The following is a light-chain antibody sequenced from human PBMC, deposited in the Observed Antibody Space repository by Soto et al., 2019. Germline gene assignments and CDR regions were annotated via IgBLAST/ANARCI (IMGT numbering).Light chain of an antibody. CDR3: QQYNNWPPLT. J-gene: IGKJ4*01. CDR1: QSVSSN. Sequence: EIVMTQSPATLSVSPGERANLSCRASQSVSSNLAWYPQKPGQAPRLLIYGASTRATGIPARFSGSGSGTEFTLTISSLQSEDFAVYYCQQYNNWPPLTFGGGTKVEIK. CDR2: GAS. V-gene: IGKV3-15*01.